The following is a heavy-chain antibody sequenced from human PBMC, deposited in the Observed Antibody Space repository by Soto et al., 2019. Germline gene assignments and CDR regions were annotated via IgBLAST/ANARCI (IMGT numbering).Heavy chain of an antibody. Sequence: QVQLVESGGGVVQPGRSLRLSCAASEFSFSNCNLHWVRQAPGKGLEWVAVISYEGSNKYYADSVKGRFTISRDNSKNTLYLQMNSLRAEDTAVYYCAKDIKKGVTYDYYGMDVWGQGTTVTVSS. V-gene: IGHV3-30-3*01. D-gene: IGHD2-8*01. CDR3: AKDIKKGVTYDYYGMDV. CDR2: ISYEGSNK. J-gene: IGHJ6*02. CDR1: EFSFSNCN.